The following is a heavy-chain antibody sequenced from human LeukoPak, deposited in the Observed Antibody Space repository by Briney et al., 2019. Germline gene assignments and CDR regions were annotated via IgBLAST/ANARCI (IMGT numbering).Heavy chain of an antibody. Sequence: SETLSLTCTVSGGSISSGGYYWSWIRQHPGKGLEWIGYIYYSGSTYHNPSLKSRVTISVDTSKNQFSLKLSSVTAADTAVYYCAGEVVVPAADAYGMDVWGQGTTVTVSS. CDR3: AGEVVVPAADAYGMDV. CDR1: GGSISSGGYY. CDR2: IYYSGST. D-gene: IGHD2-2*01. J-gene: IGHJ6*02. V-gene: IGHV4-31*03.